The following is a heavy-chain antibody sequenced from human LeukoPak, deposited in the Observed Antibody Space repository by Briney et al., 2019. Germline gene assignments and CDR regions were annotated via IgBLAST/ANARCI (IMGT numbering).Heavy chain of an antibody. Sequence: SETLSLTCAVYDGSFSVYYWSWIRQPPGKGLEWIGDINHSGSTNYNPSLKSRVTISLDTSKSQFSLKVRYVTAADTAVYYCARGLNDSWTGENYWGQGTLVTVSS. V-gene: IGHV4-34*01. J-gene: IGHJ4*02. CDR2: INHSGST. CDR3: ARGLNDSWTGENY. CDR1: DGSFSVYY. D-gene: IGHD3-3*01.